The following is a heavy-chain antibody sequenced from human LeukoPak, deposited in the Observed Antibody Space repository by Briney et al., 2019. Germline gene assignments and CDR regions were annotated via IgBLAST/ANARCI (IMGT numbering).Heavy chain of an antibody. D-gene: IGHD2-2*01. CDR2: ISAYNGNT. Sequence: ASVTVSFTASGYTFTSYGISWVRQAPGQGLEWMGWISAYNGNTNYAQKLQGRVTLTTDTSTSTAYMELRSLRSDDTAVYYCARDGDYCTSTSCYYWFDPWGQGTLVTVSS. CDR3: ARDGDYCTSTSCYYWFDP. CDR1: GYTFTSYG. V-gene: IGHV1-18*01. J-gene: IGHJ5*02.